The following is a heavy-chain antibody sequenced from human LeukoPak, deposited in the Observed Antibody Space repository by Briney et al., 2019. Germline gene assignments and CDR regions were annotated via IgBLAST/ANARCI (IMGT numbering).Heavy chain of an antibody. Sequence: GGSLRLSCAASGFTFDEYGMSWDRQAPGKGLEWVSGINWNGGSTGYADSVKRRFTISRDNAKNSLYLQMNSLRAEDTALYYCAREIVATICYFDYWGQGTLVTVSS. CDR3: AREIVATICYFDY. CDR2: INWNGGST. V-gene: IGHV3-20*04. J-gene: IGHJ4*02. D-gene: IGHD5-12*01. CDR1: GFTFDEYG.